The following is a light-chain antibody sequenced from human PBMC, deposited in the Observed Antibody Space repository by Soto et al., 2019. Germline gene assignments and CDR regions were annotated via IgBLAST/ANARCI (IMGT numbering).Light chain of an antibody. CDR1: QSVSSSY. J-gene: IGKJ3*01. CDR2: GAS. V-gene: IGKV3-20*01. Sequence: EIVLTQSPGTLSLSPGERATLSCRASQSVSSSYLAWHQQKPSQAPRLLIYGASSRAAGIPDRFSGSGSGTDFTLTISRLEPEDFAEYYCQKYNSAPLTFGPGTKVDIK. CDR3: QKYNSAPLT.